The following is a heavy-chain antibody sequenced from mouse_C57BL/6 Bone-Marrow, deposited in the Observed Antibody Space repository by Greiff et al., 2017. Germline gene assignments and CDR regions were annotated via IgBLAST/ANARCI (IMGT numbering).Heavy chain of an antibody. V-gene: IGHV1-66*01. CDR3: ARSDDGYYAYYFDY. CDR1: GYSFTSYY. J-gene: IGHJ2*01. CDR2: IYPGSGNT. Sequence: QVQLQQSGPELVKPGASVKISCKASGYSFTSYYIHWVKQRPGQGLEWIGWIYPGSGNTKYNEKFKGKATLTADTSSSTAYMQLSSLTSEDSAVYYCARSDDGYYAYYFDYWGQGTTLTVSS. D-gene: IGHD2-3*01.